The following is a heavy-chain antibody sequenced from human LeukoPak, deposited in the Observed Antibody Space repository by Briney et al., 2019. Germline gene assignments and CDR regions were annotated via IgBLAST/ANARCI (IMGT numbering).Heavy chain of an antibody. CDR3: ARGPLSEDYYDSSGYYYLSY. Sequence: SETLSLTCAVYGGSFSGYYWSWIRQPPGKGLEWIGEINHSGSTNYNPSLKSRVAISVDTSKNQFSLKLSSVTAADTAVYYCARGPLSEDYYDSSGYYYLSYWGQGTLVTVSS. J-gene: IGHJ4*02. CDR2: INHSGST. D-gene: IGHD3-22*01. CDR1: GGSFSGYY. V-gene: IGHV4-34*01.